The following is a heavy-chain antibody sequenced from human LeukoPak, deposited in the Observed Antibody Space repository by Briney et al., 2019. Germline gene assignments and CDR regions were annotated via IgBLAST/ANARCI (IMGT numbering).Heavy chain of an antibody. CDR2: ISGSGDNT. Sequence: TGGSLRLSCAASGFTFSSYAMSWVRQAPGKGLEWVSGISGSGDNTYYADSVKGRFTISRDNSKNTLYVQVNSLGTEDTAAYYCAKGSYYDSSGSFYFVYWGQGTLVTVSS. D-gene: IGHD3-22*01. V-gene: IGHV3-23*01. CDR3: AKGSYYDSSGSFYFVY. J-gene: IGHJ4*02. CDR1: GFTFSSYA.